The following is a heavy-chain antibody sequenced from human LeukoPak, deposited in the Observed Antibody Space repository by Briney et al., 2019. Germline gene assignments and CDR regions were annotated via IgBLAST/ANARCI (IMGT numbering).Heavy chain of an antibody. V-gene: IGHV1-2*02. Sequence: ASVKVSCKASGYTFTGYYMHWVRQAPGQGLEWMGWINPNSGGTNYAQKFQGRVTMTRDTSISTAYMELSRLRSDDTAVYYCARYIVEDGYNPGSFDYWGQGTLVTVSS. CDR3: ARYIVEDGYNPGSFDY. D-gene: IGHD5-24*01. CDR1: GYTFTGYY. J-gene: IGHJ4*02. CDR2: INPNSGGT.